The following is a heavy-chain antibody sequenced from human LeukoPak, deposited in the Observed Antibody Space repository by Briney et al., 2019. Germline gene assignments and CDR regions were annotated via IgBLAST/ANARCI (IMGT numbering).Heavy chain of an antibody. V-gene: IGHV4-38-2*02. J-gene: IGHJ4*02. CDR2: IYYSGST. Sequence: MSSETLSLTCTVSGYSISSGYYWGWIRQPPGKGLEWIGSIYYSGSTYYNPSLKSRVTISVDTSKNQFSLKLSSVTAADTAVYYCVRITMIVVARSRGNGYFDYWGQGTLVTVSS. D-gene: IGHD3-22*01. CDR3: VRITMIVVARSRGNGYFDY. CDR1: GYSISSGYY.